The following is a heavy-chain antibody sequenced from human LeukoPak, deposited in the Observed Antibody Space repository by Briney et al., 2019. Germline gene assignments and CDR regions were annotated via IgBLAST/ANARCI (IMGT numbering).Heavy chain of an antibody. J-gene: IGHJ6*03. CDR1: GYSFTSYW. Sequence: GESLKISCKGSGYSFTSYWIGWVRQMPGKGLEWMGIIYPGDSDTRYSPPFQGQVTISADKSISTAYLQWSSLKASDTAMYYCARLNVDTAMVNNYYYMDVWGKGTTVTVSS. D-gene: IGHD5-18*01. CDR3: ARLNVDTAMVNNYYYMDV. V-gene: IGHV5-51*01. CDR2: IYPGDSDT.